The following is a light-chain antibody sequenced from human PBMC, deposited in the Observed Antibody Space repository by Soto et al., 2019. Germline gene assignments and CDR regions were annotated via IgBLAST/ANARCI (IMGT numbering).Light chain of an antibody. V-gene: IGLV2-14*01. CDR2: EVS. Sequence: QSALTQPASVSGTPGQSITISCTGSNSDVGLYDFVSWYQHHPGRAPKLIVSEVSHRPSGISNRFSGSKSGNTASLTISGRQSDDEADYYCISSTRDDGRYVFGTGTKLTVL. J-gene: IGLJ1*01. CDR3: ISSTRDDGRYV. CDR1: NSDVGLYDF.